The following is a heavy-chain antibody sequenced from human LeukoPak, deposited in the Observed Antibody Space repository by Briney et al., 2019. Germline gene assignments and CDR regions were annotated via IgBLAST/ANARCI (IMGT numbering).Heavy chain of an antibody. Sequence: PSETLSLTCGVSGGSFSGFFWTWLRQAPGKGLEWIAEISHLGTNNTHPSLKSRVTISVDTSKNQFSLTLKSVTAADTAVYYCTRGVNRRFYGAGRRSTWFAPWGQGTRVTVSP. V-gene: IGHV4-34*01. D-gene: IGHD3-10*01. CDR3: TRGVNRRFYGAGRRSTWFAP. J-gene: IGHJ5*02. CDR1: GGSFSGFF. CDR2: ISHLGTN.